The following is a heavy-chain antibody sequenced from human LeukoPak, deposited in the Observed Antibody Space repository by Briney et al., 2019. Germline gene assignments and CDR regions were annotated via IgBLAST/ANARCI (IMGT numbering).Heavy chain of an antibody. CDR2: ISSSADNT. CDR1: GFTFSNYA. Sequence: GGSLRLSCAASGFTFSNYAMSWVRQAPGKGLEWVSSISSSADNTYHADSVKGRFTISRDNSKNTLYLQMNSLRAEDTAVYYCARGGGDGDYANFDYWGQGTLVTVSS. D-gene: IGHD4-17*01. J-gene: IGHJ4*02. V-gene: IGHV3-23*01. CDR3: ARGGGDGDYANFDY.